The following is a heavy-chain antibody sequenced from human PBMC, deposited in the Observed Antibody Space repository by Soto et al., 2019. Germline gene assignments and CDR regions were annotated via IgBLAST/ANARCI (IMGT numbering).Heavy chain of an antibody. CDR1: GFTFDDFA. V-gene: IGHV3-9*01. J-gene: IGHJ6*02. CDR3: VKGRGSYEVKFGMDV. CDR2: VDWNSGST. Sequence: GGSLRLSCAASGFTFDDFAMHWVRQAPGKGLEWVSGVDWNSGSTAYADSVKGRFTISRDNARNSLYLQMNSLRAEDTALYYCVKGRGSYEVKFGMDVWGQGTTVTVSS. D-gene: IGHD6-25*01.